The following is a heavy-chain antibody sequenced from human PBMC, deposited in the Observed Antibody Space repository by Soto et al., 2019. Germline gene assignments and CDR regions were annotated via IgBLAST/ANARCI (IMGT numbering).Heavy chain of an antibody. Sequence: EVQLLESGGGLVQPGGSLRLSCAASGFTFSSYAMSWVRQAPGKGLEWVSAISGSGGSTYYADSVKGRFTISRDNSKNTLYLQMNSLRAEDTAVYYCAKDGPPIVVVVAATPNWSDPWGQGTLVTVSS. CDR3: AKDGPPIVVVVAATPNWSDP. D-gene: IGHD2-15*01. J-gene: IGHJ5*02. V-gene: IGHV3-23*01. CDR2: ISGSGGST. CDR1: GFTFSSYA.